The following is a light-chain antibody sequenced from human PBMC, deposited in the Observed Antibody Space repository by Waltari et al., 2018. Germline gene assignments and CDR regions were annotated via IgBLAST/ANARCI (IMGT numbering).Light chain of an antibody. V-gene: IGLV2-14*01. J-gene: IGLJ3*02. CDR2: DFS. Sequence: QSALTQPASVYGSPGQSITIPCTGSSSDVGGYYYVSWYQQHPGKAPKRIFYDFDFSKRPSRGSDRFSGSKSGNTASLTISGLQADDEADYYCSSYSSSNTWVFGGGTKLTVL. CDR3: SSYSSSNTWV. CDR1: SSDVGGYYY.